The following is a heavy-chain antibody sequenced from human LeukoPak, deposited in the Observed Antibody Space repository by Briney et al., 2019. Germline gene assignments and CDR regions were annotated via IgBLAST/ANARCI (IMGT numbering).Heavy chain of an antibody. CDR1: GYTFTSYG. Sequence: ASVKVSCKASGYTFTSYGISWVRQAPGQGLEWMGWISAYNGNTNYAQKLQGRVTMTTDTSTSTAYMELRSLRSEDTAVYYCARAERRYGSVDYYYMDVWGKGTTVTVSS. V-gene: IGHV1-18*01. D-gene: IGHD3-10*01. CDR3: ARAERRYGSVDYYYMDV. J-gene: IGHJ6*03. CDR2: ISAYNGNT.